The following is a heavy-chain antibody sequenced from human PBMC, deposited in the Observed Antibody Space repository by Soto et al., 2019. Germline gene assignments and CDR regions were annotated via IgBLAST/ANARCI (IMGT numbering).Heavy chain of an antibody. D-gene: IGHD2-15*01. CDR3: ACSGGRQGWFDP. CDR1: GGSISSGAYY. J-gene: IGHJ5*02. V-gene: IGHV4-61*08. CDR2: IYYSGST. Sequence: PSETLSLTCAVSGGSISSGAYYWSWIRQPPGKGLEWIGYIYYSGSTNYNPSLKSRVTISVDTSKNQFSLKLSSVTAADTAVYYCACSGGRQGWFDPWGQGTLVTVSS.